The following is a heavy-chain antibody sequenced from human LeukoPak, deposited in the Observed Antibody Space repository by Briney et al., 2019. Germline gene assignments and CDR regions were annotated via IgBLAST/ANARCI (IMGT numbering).Heavy chain of an antibody. CDR1: VYSISRGYY. D-gene: IGHD3-9*01. Sequence: KASESLALTCTVSVYSISRGYYWGSTRQPPGKGLEWIGSIYRSGSTYYNPSLKSRVTISVDTSKNQFSVKLSPVTAADAAVYYCARSHPVLGYGAFDSWGQGTMDTVSS. CDR3: ARSHPVLGYGAFDS. CDR2: IYRSGST. V-gene: IGHV4-38-2*02. J-gene: IGHJ3*02.